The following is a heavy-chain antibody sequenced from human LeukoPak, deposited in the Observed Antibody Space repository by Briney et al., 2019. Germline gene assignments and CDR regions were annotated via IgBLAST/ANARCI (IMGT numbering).Heavy chain of an antibody. J-gene: IGHJ3*02. Sequence: GGSLRLSXAASGFTFSSYSVNWVRQAPGKGLEWVSSISSSSSYIYYADSVKGRFTISRDNAKNSLYLQMNSLRAEDTAVYYCARYRVPRTYDAFDIWGQGTMVTVSS. CDR2: ISSSSSYI. CDR3: ARYRVPRTYDAFDI. V-gene: IGHV3-21*01. CDR1: GFTFSSYS. D-gene: IGHD1-1*01.